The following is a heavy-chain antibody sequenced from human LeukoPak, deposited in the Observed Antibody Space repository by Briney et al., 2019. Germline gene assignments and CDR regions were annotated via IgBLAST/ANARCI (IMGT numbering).Heavy chain of an antibody. CDR3: ARVVAGHFDI. CDR1: GFTFSSYA. J-gene: IGHJ3*02. Sequence: GGSLRLSCAASGFTFSSYAMSWVRQAPGKGLEWVANIKQDGSEKYYVDSVKGRFTISRDNAKNSLYLQMNSLRAEDTAVYYCARVVAGHFDIWGQGTMVTVSS. CDR2: IKQDGSEK. V-gene: IGHV3-7*01. D-gene: IGHD2-15*01.